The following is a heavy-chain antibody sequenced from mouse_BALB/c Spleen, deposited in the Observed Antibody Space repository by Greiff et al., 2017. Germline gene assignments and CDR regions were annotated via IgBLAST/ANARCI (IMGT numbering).Heavy chain of an antibody. CDR1: GFTFSSYA. J-gene: IGHJ2*01. CDR2: ISSGGSYT. Sequence: EVHLVESGGGLVKPGGSLKLSCAASGFTFSSYAMSWVRQTPEKRLEWVATISSGGSYTYYPDSVKGRFTISRDNAKNTLYLQMSSLRSEDTAMYYCARRDYGSREGNYFDYWGQGTTLTVSS. CDR3: ARRDYGSREGNYFDY. V-gene: IGHV5-9-3*01. D-gene: IGHD1-1*01.